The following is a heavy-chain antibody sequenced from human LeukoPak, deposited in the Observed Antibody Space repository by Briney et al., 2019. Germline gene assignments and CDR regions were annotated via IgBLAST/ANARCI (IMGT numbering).Heavy chain of an antibody. CDR1: GGSISSSSYY. V-gene: IGHV4-39*07. Sequence: PSGTLSLTCTVSGGSISSSSYYWGWIRQPPGKGLEWIGSIYYSGSTYYNPSLKSRVTISVDTSKNQFSLKLSSVTAADTAVYYCARLDPRGPDDYWGQGTLVTVSS. J-gene: IGHJ4*02. CDR3: ARLDPRGPDDY. CDR2: IYYSGST. D-gene: IGHD2-2*03.